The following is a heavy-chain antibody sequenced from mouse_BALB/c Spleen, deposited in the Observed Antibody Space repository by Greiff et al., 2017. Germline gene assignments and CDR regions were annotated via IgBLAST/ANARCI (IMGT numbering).Heavy chain of an antibody. CDR3: AGGNLYYYAMDY. V-gene: IGHV1-9*01. D-gene: IGHD2-1*01. Sequence: VKLQQSGAELMKPGASVKISCKATGYTFSSYWIEWVKQRPGHGLEWIGEILPGSGSTNYNEKFKGKATFTADTSSNTAYMQLSSLTSEDSAVYYCAGGNLYYYAMDYWGQGTSVTVSS. CDR1: GYTFSSYW. CDR2: ILPGSGST. J-gene: IGHJ4*01.